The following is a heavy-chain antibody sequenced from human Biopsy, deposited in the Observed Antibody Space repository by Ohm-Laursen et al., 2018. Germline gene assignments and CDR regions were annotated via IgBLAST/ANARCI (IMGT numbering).Heavy chain of an antibody. Sequence: SSVKVSCKAPGGTSSNYGVNWVRQAPGQGLEWLGGNIPILGTGNYAQKFQDRVTVAADTSTSTATMELRSLRSDDTAVYYCATKLTGYFHHWGQGTLVTVSS. CDR3: ATKLTGYFHH. V-gene: IGHV1-69*06. CDR1: GGTSSNYG. J-gene: IGHJ1*01. CDR2: NIPILGTG. D-gene: IGHD3-9*01.